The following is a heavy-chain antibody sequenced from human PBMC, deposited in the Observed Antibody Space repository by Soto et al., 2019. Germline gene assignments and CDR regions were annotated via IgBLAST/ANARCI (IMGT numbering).Heavy chain of an antibody. V-gene: IGHV3-48*01. CDR3: ARDPTPTIFGVAYPYYFDY. CDR2: ISSSSSTI. J-gene: IGHJ4*02. CDR1: GFTFSSYS. Sequence: EVQLVESGGGLVQPGGSLRLSCAASGFTFSSYSMNWVRQAPGKGLEWVSYISSSSSTIYYADSVKGRFTISRDNAKNSLYLQMNSLRAEDTAVYYCARDPTPTIFGVAYPYYFDYWGQGTLVTVSS. D-gene: IGHD3-3*01.